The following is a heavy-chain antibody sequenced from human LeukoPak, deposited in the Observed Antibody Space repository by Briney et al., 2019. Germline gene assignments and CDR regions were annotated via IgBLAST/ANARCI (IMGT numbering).Heavy chain of an antibody. Sequence: GGSLRLSCAASGFTFSTFAMIWVRQAPGKGLEWVSGINWNGGSTGYADSVKGRFTISRDNAKNSLYLQMNSLRAEDTAVYYCARVVAAAGTGKRPYYYYYYMDVWGKGTTVTISS. D-gene: IGHD6-13*01. CDR3: ARVVAAAGTGKRPYYYYYYMDV. J-gene: IGHJ6*03. CDR2: INWNGGST. CDR1: GFTFSTFA. V-gene: IGHV3-20*04.